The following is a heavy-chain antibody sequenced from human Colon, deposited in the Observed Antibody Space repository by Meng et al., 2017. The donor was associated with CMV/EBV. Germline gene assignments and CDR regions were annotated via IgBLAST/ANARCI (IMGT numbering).Heavy chain of an antibody. CDR3: ARDWTTPCFPFFHS. Sequence: QLQLQESVPALVKPSEXLSLSCTVSGGSISSTTYHWGWIRQSPGKGLEWIGSIYFSGITYYNPSLKSRVTISVDTSKNQFSLKLSSVTAADTAVYYCARDWTTPCFPFFHSLGQGTLVTVSS. CDR1: GGSISSTTYH. V-gene: IGHV4-39*07. D-gene: IGHD1-1*01. CDR2: IYFSGIT. J-gene: IGHJ4*02.